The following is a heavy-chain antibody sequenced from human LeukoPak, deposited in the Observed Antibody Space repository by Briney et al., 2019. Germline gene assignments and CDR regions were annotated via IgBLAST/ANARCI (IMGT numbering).Heavy chain of an antibody. CDR2: IYYSGST. V-gene: IGHV4-39*07. D-gene: IGHD3-22*01. CDR1: GGSISSSSYY. J-gene: IGHJ4*02. Sequence: SETLSLTCTVSGGSISSSSYYWGWIRQPPGKGLGWIGSIYYSGSTYYNPSLKSRVTISVDTSKNQFSLKLSSVTAADTAVYYCARDSYYYDSSGYNLDYWGQGTLVTVSS. CDR3: ARDSYYYDSSGYNLDY.